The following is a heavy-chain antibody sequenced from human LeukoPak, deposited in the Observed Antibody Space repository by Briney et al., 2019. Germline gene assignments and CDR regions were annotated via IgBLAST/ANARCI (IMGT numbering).Heavy chain of an antibody. Sequence: NPGGSLRLSCAASGFTFSSYSMNWVRQAPGKGLEWVSSISSSSSYIYYADSVKGRFTISRDNAKNSLYLQMNSLRAEDTAVYYCAREVVPPLVGYCSSTSCYDPYYFDYWGQGTLVTVSS. CDR2: ISSSSSYI. CDR3: AREVVPPLVGYCSSTSCYDPYYFDY. CDR1: GFTFSSYS. J-gene: IGHJ4*02. D-gene: IGHD2-2*01. V-gene: IGHV3-21*01.